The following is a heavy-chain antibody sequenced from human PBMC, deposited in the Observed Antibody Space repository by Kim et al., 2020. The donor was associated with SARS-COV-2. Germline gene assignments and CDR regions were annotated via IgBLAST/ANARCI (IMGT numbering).Heavy chain of an antibody. J-gene: IGHJ3*02. CDR3: ARVSSGGYYDAFDI. Sequence: GGSLRLSCAASGFTFSSYSMNWVRQAPGKGMEWVSSISSSSSYIYYADSVKGRFTISRDNAKNSLYLQMNSLRAEDTAVYYCARVSSGGYYDAFDIWGQGTMVTVSS. D-gene: IGHD1-26*01. CDR1: GFTFSSYS. V-gene: IGHV3-21*01. CDR2: ISSSSSYI.